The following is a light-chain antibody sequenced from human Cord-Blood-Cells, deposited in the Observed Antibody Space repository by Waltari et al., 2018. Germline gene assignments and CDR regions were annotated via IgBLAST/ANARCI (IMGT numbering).Light chain of an antibody. CDR1: SSDVGGYNY. CDR2: DVS. V-gene: IGLV2-14*01. CDR3: SSYTSSSTVV. J-gene: IGLJ2*01. Sequence: QSALTQPASVSGSPGQSITISCTGTSSDVGGYNYVPWYQQHPGKAPKRMIYDVSNRPSGVSNRFSGSKSGNTASLTSSGLQAEDEADYYCSSYTSSSTVVFGGGTKLTVL.